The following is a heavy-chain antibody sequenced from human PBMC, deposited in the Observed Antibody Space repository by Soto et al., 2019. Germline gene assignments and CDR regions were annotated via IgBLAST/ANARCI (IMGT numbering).Heavy chain of an antibody. CDR2: INPSGGST. CDR1: GYTFTSYY. J-gene: IGHJ2*01. V-gene: IGHV1-46*01. CDR3: ARGNHRWLQLWYFDL. Sequence: GASVKVSCKASGYTFTSYYMHWVRQAPGQGLEWMGIINPSGGSTSYAQKFQGRVTITTDTSTSTVYMELSSLRSEDTAVYYCARGNHRWLQLWYFDLWGRGTLVTVSS. D-gene: IGHD5-12*01.